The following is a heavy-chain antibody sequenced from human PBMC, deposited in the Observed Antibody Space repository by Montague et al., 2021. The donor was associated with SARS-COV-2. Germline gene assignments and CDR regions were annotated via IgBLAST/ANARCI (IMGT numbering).Heavy chain of an antibody. CDR1: GGSVSSDSYY. J-gene: IGHJ4*02. CDR2: IYYSGST. V-gene: IGHV4-61*01. D-gene: IGHD1-26*01. CDR3: AREGTNLNRPSGTYSDH. Sequence: ETLSLTCTVSGGSVSSDSYYWSWIRQPPGEGLEWIGYIYYSGSTNYNPSLKTRLTMSVDTSKNQFSLKLSSVTAADTAIYYCAREGTNLNRPSGTYSDHRGQGVLVTVSS.